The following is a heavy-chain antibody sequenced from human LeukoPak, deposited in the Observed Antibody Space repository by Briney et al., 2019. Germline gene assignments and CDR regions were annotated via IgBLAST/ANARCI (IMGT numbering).Heavy chain of an antibody. CDR2: IVGSGTLT. J-gene: IGHJ4*02. Sequence: GGSLRLSCAASGFTFSNYAVNWIRQAPGKGLEWVSAIVGSGTLTFYADSVKGRFTISRDNSKNTLYLQMSSLRADDTAVYYCAKRLPHHFDSWGQGTLVTVSS. CDR1: GFTFSNYA. CDR3: AKRLPHHFDS. V-gene: IGHV3-23*01.